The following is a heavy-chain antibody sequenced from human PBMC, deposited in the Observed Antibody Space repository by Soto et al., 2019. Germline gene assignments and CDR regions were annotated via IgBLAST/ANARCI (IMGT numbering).Heavy chain of an antibody. D-gene: IGHD1-26*01. CDR2: IYYSGST. J-gene: IGHJ4*02. V-gene: IGHV4-39*01. CDR3: ARHDLVGAIDY. Sequence: SETLSLTCTVSGGSISSSSYYWGWIRQPPGKGLEWIGSIYYSGSTYYNPSLKSRVTISVDTSKNQFSLKLSSVTAADTAVYYCARHDLVGAIDYWGQGTLVTVSS. CDR1: GGSISSSSYY.